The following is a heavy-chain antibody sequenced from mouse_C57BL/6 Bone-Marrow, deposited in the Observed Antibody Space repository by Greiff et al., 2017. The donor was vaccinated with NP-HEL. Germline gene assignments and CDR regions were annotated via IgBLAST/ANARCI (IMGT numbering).Heavy chain of an antibody. CDR1: GFNIKDDY. J-gene: IGHJ1*03. V-gene: IGHV14-4*01. CDR3: TTGGYYGGYFDV. Sequence: EVMLVESGAELVRPGASVKLSCTASGFNIKDDYMHWVKQRPEQGLEWIGWIDPENGDTEYASKFQGKATITADTSSNTAYLQLSSLTSEDTAVYYCTTGGYYGGYFDVWGTGTTVTVSS. D-gene: IGHD2-3*01. CDR2: IDPENGDT.